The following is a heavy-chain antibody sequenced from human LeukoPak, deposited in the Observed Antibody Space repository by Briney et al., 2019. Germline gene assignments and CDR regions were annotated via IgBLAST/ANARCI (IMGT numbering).Heavy chain of an antibody. CDR3: ARDTSYYDSSLGY. CDR1: GFTLSSYG. D-gene: IGHD3-22*01. CDR2: ILHDGSKK. V-gene: IGHV3-30*03. Sequence: GGSLRLSCAASGFTLSSYGMHWVRQAPGKGLEWVAVILHDGSKKCYADSVKGRFTISRDSSKNTLYLQMNSLRAEDTAVYYCARDTSYYDSSLGYWGLGTLVTVSS. J-gene: IGHJ4*02.